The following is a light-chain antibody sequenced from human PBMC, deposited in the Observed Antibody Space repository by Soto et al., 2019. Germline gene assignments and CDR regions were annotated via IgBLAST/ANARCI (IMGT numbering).Light chain of an antibody. CDR1: QSVSSY. Sequence: EIVLTQSPATLSLSPGERATLSCRASQSVSSYLAWYQQKPGQAPRLLIYDTSNRATGIPARFSGSGSGTDFTLTISGLEPEDFAVYFCQQRTNWPSITFDQGTRLEIK. CDR3: QQRTNWPSIT. V-gene: IGKV3-11*01. CDR2: DTS. J-gene: IGKJ5*01.